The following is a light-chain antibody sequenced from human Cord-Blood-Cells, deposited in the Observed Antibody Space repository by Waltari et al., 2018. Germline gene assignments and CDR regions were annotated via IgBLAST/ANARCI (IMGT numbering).Light chain of an antibody. Sequence: QSALTQPASVSGSPGQSITTSCTGTSSDVGSYNLFSWYQQHPGKAPNLMIYEGSKRPSGVSNRFSGSKSGNTASLTISGLQAEDEADYYCCSYAGSSTWVFGGGTKLTVL. CDR2: EGS. CDR1: SSDVGSYNL. V-gene: IGLV2-23*01. CDR3: CSYAGSSTWV. J-gene: IGLJ3*02.